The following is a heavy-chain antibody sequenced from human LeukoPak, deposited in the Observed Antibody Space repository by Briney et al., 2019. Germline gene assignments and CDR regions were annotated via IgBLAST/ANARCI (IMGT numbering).Heavy chain of an antibody. CDR3: ATRTDIAAAGVDY. V-gene: IGHV4-4*02. Sequence: SETLSLTCAVSGGSISSSNWWSWVSQPPGKGLEWIGEIYHSGSTNYNPSLKSRVTISVDKSKNQFSLKLSSVTAADTAVYYCATRTDIAAAGVDYWGQGTLVTVSS. J-gene: IGHJ4*02. CDR2: IYHSGST. D-gene: IGHD6-13*01. CDR1: GGSISSSNW.